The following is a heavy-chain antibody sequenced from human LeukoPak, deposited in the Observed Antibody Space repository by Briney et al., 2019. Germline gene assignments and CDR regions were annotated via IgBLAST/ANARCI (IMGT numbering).Heavy chain of an antibody. V-gene: IGHV3-23*01. CDR1: GFTFDDYA. Sequence: PGVSLRLSCAASGFTFDDYAMTWVRQAPGKGLEWVSAITGGGDTTYYADSVKGRFTISRDNSKNTLYLQMNNLRAEDTAIYYCAKAANYDILTGYYLDYWGQGTLVTVSS. D-gene: IGHD3-9*01. CDR3: AKAANYDILTGYYLDY. CDR2: ITGGGDTT. J-gene: IGHJ4*02.